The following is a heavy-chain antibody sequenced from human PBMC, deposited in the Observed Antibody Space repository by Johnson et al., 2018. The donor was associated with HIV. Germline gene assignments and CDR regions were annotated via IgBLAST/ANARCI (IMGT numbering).Heavy chain of an antibody. CDR3: ATGWGRQLFTGAFDI. V-gene: IGHV3-7*01. CDR1: GFTFSSYW. J-gene: IGHJ3*02. CDR2: IKQDGSKM. Sequence: VQLVESGGGLVQPGESLRLSCAASGFTFSSYWMSWVRQAPGKGLEWVADIKQDGSKMYYVDSVKGRFTISRDNAKNSLYLQMNSLGAEDTALYYCATGWGRQLFTGAFDIWGQGTMGPVSS. D-gene: IGHD5-24*01.